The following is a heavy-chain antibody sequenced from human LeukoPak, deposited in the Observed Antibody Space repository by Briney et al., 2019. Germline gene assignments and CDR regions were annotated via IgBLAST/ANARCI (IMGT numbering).Heavy chain of an antibody. CDR3: ARMVGGGYYWGYFDY. CDR2: ISSSGST. V-gene: IGHV4-61*01. J-gene: IGHJ4*03. CDR1: GGSFSGGSFSSYY. Sequence: SETLSLTCTVSGGSFSGGSFSSYYWNWIRQPPGKRLEWLAYISSSGSTTYNPSLSSRGTISLDRSKNQFSLNLKSVTAADTAVYYCARMVGGGYYWGYFDYWGQGALGGVSS. D-gene: IGHD1-1*01.